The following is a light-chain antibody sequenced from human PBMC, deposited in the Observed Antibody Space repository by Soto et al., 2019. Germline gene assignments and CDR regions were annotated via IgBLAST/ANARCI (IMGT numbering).Light chain of an antibody. CDR2: SHN. Sequence: QLVLTQPPSASGTPGQRVTISCSGSSSNIGSNAVNWYQHLPGTAPKLLIYSHNQRPSGVPDRFSGSKSGTSASLAISGLHSEDEADYYCAVWDDSLNAYVFGTGTKVTVL. J-gene: IGLJ1*01. CDR3: AVWDDSLNAYV. CDR1: SSNIGSNA. V-gene: IGLV1-44*01.